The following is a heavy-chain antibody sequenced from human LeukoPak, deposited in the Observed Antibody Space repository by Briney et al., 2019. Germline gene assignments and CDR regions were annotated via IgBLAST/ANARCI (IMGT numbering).Heavy chain of an antibody. CDR1: GYTFTSYD. CDR2: MNPNSGNT. Sequence: LRASVKVSCTASGYTFTSYDINWVRQATGQGLEWMGWMNPNSGNTGYAQKFQGRVTMTRNTSISTAYMELSSLRSEDTAVYYCARARIAAAGLLKNPGKSRNNWFDPWGQGTLVTVSS. CDR3: ARARIAAAGLLKNPGKSRNNWFDP. D-gene: IGHD6-13*01. J-gene: IGHJ5*02. V-gene: IGHV1-8*01.